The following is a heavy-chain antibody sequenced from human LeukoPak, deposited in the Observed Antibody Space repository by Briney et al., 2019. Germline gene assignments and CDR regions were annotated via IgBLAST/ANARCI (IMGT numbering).Heavy chain of an antibody. J-gene: IGHJ5*02. V-gene: IGHV3-9*01. CDR1: GFTFDDYA. CDR3: ARQGGLGSYSTGSWFDP. CDR2: ISWNSGSI. D-gene: IGHD1-26*01. Sequence: GGSLRLSCAASGFTFDDYAMHWVRQAPGKGLEWVSGISWNSGSIGYADSVKGRFTISRDNAKNTLYLQMNSLRVEDTAVYYCARQGGLGSYSTGSWFDPWGQGTLVSVSS.